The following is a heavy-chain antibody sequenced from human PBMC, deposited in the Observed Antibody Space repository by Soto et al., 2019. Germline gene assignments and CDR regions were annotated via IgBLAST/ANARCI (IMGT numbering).Heavy chain of an antibody. J-gene: IGHJ4*02. V-gene: IGHV3-66*01. Sequence: EVQLVESGGALVQPGGSLRLSCAASGFTVSNNYMSWVRQAPGKGLEWVSLIYSGGTTSYADSVKGRFTISRDSSKNTINLQMNSLRAEDTAVYYCARNSGSKLGPRTAGEGHWGQGTLVTVSS. CDR1: GFTVSNNY. D-gene: IGHD7-27*01. CDR3: ARNSGSKLGPRTAGEGH. CDR2: IYSGGTT.